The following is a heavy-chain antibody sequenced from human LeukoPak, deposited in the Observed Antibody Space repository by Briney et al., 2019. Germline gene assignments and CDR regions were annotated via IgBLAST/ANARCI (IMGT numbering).Heavy chain of an antibody. CDR1: GLTFNSAW. J-gene: IGHJ4*02. D-gene: IGHD2-21*01. CDR3: TADLWR. Sequence: GGSLRLSCLASGLTFNSAWMAWVRQAPGKGLEWVGRIRSEDRGGTADYAAPVKGRFTISRDDSKNTMYLQMNSLKSEDTAVYRCTADLWRWGQGALVTVAS. CDR2: IRSEDRGGTA. V-gene: IGHV3-15*01.